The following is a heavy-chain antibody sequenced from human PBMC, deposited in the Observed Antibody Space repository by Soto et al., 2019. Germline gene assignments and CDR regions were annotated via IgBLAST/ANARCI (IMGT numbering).Heavy chain of an antibody. V-gene: IGHV1-8*01. D-gene: IGHD3-9*01. CDR2: MNPNSGNT. J-gene: IGHJ5*02. Sequence: ASVKVSCKASGYTFTSYDINWVRQATGQGLEWMGWMNPNSGNTGYAQKIQGRVTMTTNTSISTAYMELRSLRSEDTAVYYCGRADYDILTGPNNWFDPWGQGTLVTVSS. CDR1: GYTFTSYD. CDR3: GRADYDILTGPNNWFDP.